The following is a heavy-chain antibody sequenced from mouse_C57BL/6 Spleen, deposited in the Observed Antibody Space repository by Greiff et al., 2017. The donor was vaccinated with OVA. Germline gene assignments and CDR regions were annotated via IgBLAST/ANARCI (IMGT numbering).Heavy chain of an antibody. V-gene: IGHV1-15*01. CDR2: IDPETGGT. CDR3: TRGGTTGTGAWFAY. J-gene: IGHJ3*01. CDR1: GYTITDYE. D-gene: IGHD4-1*01. Sequence: QVHVKQSGAELVRPGASVTLSCKASGYTITDYEMHWVKQTPVHGLEWIGAIDPETGGTAYNQKFKGKAILTADKSSSTAYMELRSLTSEDSAVYYCTRGGTTGTGAWFAYWGQGTLVTVSA.